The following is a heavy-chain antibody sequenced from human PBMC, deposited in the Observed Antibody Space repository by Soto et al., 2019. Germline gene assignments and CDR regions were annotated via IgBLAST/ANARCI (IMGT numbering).Heavy chain of an antibody. CDR3: AREAAMVPPYYYYGMDV. CDR1: GFTVSSNY. D-gene: IGHD5-18*01. J-gene: IGHJ6*02. Sequence: EVQLVESGGGLIQPGGSLRLSCAASGFTVSSNYMSWVRQAPGKGLEWVSVIYSGGSTYYADSVKGRFTISRDNSKNTLYLQMNSLRAEDTAVYYCAREAAMVPPYYYYGMDVWGQGTTVTVSS. CDR2: IYSGGST. V-gene: IGHV3-53*01.